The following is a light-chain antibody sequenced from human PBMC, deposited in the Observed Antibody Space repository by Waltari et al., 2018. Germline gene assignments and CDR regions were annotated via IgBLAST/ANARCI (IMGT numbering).Light chain of an antibody. CDR2: ANY. CDR3: ATWDDSLNGRV. V-gene: IGLV1-44*01. Sequence: QSVQTQPPLASGTPGQRVTISCSGNSSNIGINTVTWYQQLPGTAPKLLIYANYHWPSGVPDRFSASKSDTSASLAISGLQSEDEADYFCATWDDSLNGRVFGGGTKLAVL. CDR1: SSNIGINT. J-gene: IGLJ3*02.